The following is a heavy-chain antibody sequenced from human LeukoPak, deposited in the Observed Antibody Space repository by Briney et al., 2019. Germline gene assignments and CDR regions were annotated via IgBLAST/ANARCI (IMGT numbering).Heavy chain of an antibody. CDR1: GFTFSSYG. J-gene: IGHJ4*02. Sequence: GGSLRLSCAASGFTFSSYGMHWVRQVPGKGLEWVAVIWYDGSNKYYADSVKGRFTISRDNSKNTLYLQMNSLRAEDTAVYYCARDNYDILTGYAAFDYWGQGTLSPSPQ. D-gene: IGHD3-9*01. CDR3: ARDNYDILTGYAAFDY. V-gene: IGHV3-33*01. CDR2: IWYDGSNK.